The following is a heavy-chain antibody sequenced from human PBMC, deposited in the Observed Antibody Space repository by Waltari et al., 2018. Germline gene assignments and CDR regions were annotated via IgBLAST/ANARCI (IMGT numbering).Heavy chain of an antibody. Sequence: EVQLLESGGGLVQPGGSLRLSCAASGFTFSSYAMRWVRQDPGKGLELVSAISGSGGSTYYADSVKGRFTISRDNSKNTLYLQMNSLRAEDTAVYYCAETVTNYFDYWGQGTLVTVSS. J-gene: IGHJ4*02. CDR3: AETVTNYFDY. CDR2: ISGSGGST. CDR1: GFTFSSYA. V-gene: IGHV3-23*01. D-gene: IGHD4-4*01.